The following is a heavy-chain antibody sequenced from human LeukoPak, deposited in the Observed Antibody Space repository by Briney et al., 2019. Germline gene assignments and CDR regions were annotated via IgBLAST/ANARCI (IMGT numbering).Heavy chain of an antibody. CDR2: ISWDGGST. CDR3: AKGQGRFYCSGGSCLPFDY. J-gene: IGHJ4*02. V-gene: IGHV3-43*01. D-gene: IGHD2-15*01. CDR1: GFTFDDYT. Sequence: GGSLRLSCAASGFTFDDYTMHWVRQAPGKGLEWVSLISWDGGSTYYADSVKGRFTISRDNSKNSLCLQMNSLRTEDTALYYCAKGQGRFYCSGGSCLPFDYWGQGTLVTVSS.